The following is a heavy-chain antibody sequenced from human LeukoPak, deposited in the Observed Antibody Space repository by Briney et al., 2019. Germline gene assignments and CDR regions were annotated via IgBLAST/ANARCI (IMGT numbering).Heavy chain of an antibody. CDR3: AKDRIPDGKYSIDF. J-gene: IGHJ4*02. Sequence: PGGSLRLSCAASGFTVSSNYISWVRQAPGKGLEWVSAIYSGGSTYYADSVKGRFTISRDNAKNTLYLQMNSLRAEDTAVYYCAKDRIPDGKYSIDFWGQGTLVTVSS. D-gene: IGHD5-24*01. V-gene: IGHV3-53*01. CDR2: IYSGGST. CDR1: GFTVSSNY.